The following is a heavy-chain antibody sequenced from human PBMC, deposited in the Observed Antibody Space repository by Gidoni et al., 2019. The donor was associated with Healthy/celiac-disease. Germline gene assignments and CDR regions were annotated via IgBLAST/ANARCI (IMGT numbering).Heavy chain of an antibody. CDR3: ARSVCGGDCYTFDY. J-gene: IGHJ4*02. CDR2: IWYDGSNK. CDR1: GFTLRSYG. V-gene: IGHV3-33*01. Sequence: QVQLVESGGGGVQPGRSLRLSCAASGFTLRSYGMHWVRQAPGKGLEWVAVIWYDGSNKYYADSVKGRFTISRDNSKNTLYLQMNSLRAEDTAVYYCARSVCGGDCYTFDYWGQGTLVTVSS. D-gene: IGHD2-21*02.